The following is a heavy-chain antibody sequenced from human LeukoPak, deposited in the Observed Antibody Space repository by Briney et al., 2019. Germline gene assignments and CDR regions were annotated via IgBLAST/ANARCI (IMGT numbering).Heavy chain of an antibody. CDR2: MNPNSGNT. V-gene: IGHV1-8*01. CDR1: GYTFTSYD. D-gene: IGHD3-3*01. Sequence: ASVKVSCKASGYTFTSYDINWVRQATGQGLEWMGWMNPNSGNTGYAQKFQGRVTMTRNTSISTAYMELSSLRFEDTAVYYCARGYYKYYDFWSGYYGVDYYYGMDVWGQGTTVTVSS. J-gene: IGHJ6*02. CDR3: ARGYYKYYDFWSGYYGVDYYYGMDV.